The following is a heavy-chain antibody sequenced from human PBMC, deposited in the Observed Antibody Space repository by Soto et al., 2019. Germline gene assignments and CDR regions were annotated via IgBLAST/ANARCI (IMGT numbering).Heavy chain of an antibody. V-gene: IGHV3-23*01. CDR2: ISGNGDKT. J-gene: IGHJ4*02. D-gene: IGHD6-19*01. CDR1: GFTFSTYV. Sequence: PGGSLRLSCAASGFTFSTYVMSWVRQAPGKGLEWVSAISGNGDKTYYADSVKGRFTISRDNSKSTLSLQMNSLRAEDTAVYYCAKGSMGQWLSTSSSNDYWGQGALVTVSS. CDR3: AKGSMGQWLSTSSSNDY.